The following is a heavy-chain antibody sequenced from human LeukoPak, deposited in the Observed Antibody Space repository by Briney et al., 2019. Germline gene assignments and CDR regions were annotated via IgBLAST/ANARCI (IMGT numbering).Heavy chain of an antibody. CDR3: ARPLAVAGTRNAFNI. D-gene: IGHD6-19*01. J-gene: IGHJ3*02. CDR1: GYTFIGYY. V-gene: IGHV1-2*02. Sequence: ASVKLSCKASGYTFIGYYIHWGPQAPGQGVKWMRWINPNSGDTNYAQKFQGRVTMTRDTSITTAYMELSSLRSDDTAVYYCARPLAVAGTRNAFNIWGPGTMVTVSS. CDR2: INPNSGDT.